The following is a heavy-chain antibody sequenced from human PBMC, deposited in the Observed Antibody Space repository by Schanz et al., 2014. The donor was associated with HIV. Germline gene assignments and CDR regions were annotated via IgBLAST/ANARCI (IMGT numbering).Heavy chain of an antibody. Sequence: DVQLLDSGGGLVQPGGSLRLSCAASGFTFSDHFMGWVRQAPGKGLEWVARSRVKSDSYATEYAASVTGRFTISRDDSKNSVYLQMNSLNIEDTAVYYCRGYRFYYGVDFWGQGTTVTVS. V-gene: IGHV3-72*01. CDR3: RGYRFYYGVDF. CDR2: SRVKSDSYAT. CDR1: GFTFSDHF. D-gene: IGHD5-18*01. J-gene: IGHJ6*02.